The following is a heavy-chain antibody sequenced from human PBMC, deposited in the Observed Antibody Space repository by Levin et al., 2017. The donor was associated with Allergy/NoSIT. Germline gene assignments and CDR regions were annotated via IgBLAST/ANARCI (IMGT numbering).Heavy chain of an antibody. CDR3: ARGRDAYKLGF. J-gene: IGHJ4*02. Sequence: SQTLSLTCTVSGGSVSSGVYYWGWIRQHPGKGLECIGYIHPSGRTNYNPSLNSRVTMSVDMSKNQISLKMISVTAADTAVYYCARGRDAYKLGFWGQGTLVTVSS. CDR2: IHPSGRT. CDR1: GGSVSSGVYY. V-gene: IGHV4-31*03. D-gene: IGHD1-14*01.